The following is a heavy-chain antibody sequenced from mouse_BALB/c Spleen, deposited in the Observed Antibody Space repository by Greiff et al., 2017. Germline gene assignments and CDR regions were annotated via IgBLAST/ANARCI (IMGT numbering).Heavy chain of an antibody. J-gene: IGHJ2*01. D-gene: IGHD1-1*01. CDR1: GYTFTSYY. Sequence: QVQLQQSGPELVKPGASVKMSCKASGYTFTSYYIPWVKQRPGQGLEWFGWIYPGDGSTKYNEKFKGKTTLTADKSSSTAYMLLSSLTSEDSAIYFCARRDYYGSSDYFDYWGQGTTLTVSS. CDR2: IYPGDGST. CDR3: ARRDYYGSSDYFDY. V-gene: IGHV1S56*01.